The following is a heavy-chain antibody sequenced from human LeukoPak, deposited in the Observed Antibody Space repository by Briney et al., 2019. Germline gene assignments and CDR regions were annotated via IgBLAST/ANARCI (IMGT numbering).Heavy chain of an antibody. V-gene: IGHV4-34*01. D-gene: IGHD3-22*01. J-gene: IGHJ4*02. CDR1: GGSFSGYY. CDR3: ARGANYYDSSGYSATFDY. Sequence: SETLSLTCAVYGGSFSGYYWSWIRQPPGKGLEWIGEINHSGSTNYNPSLKSRVTISVDTSKNQFSLKLTSVTAADTAVYYCARGANYYDSSGYSATFDYWGQGTLVTVSS. CDR2: INHSGST.